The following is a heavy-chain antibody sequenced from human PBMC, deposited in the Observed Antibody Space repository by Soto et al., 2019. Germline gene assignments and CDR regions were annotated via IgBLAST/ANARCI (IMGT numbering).Heavy chain of an antibody. CDR1: GGSFSGYY. V-gene: IGHV4-34*01. Sequence: NPSETLSLTCAVYGGSFSGYYWSWIRQPPGKGLEWIGEINHSGSTNYNPSLKSRVTISVDTSKNQFSLKLSSVTAADTAVYYCARMGPARSPVVPAAIDYWGQGTLVTVSS. CDR2: INHSGST. D-gene: IGHD2-2*01. CDR3: ARMGPARSPVVPAAIDY. J-gene: IGHJ4*02.